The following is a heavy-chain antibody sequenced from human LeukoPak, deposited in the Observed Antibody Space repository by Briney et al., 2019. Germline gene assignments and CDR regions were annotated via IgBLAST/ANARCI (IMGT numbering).Heavy chain of an antibody. D-gene: IGHD3-3*01. V-gene: IGHV1-18*01. CDR3: ARDDRYYDFWSGSAFDI. CDR2: ISAYNGNT. CDR1: GYTFTSYG. J-gene: IGHJ3*02. Sequence: ASVNVSCKASGYTFTSYGISWVRQAPGQGLEWMGWISAYNGNTNYAQKLQGRVTMTTDTSTSTAYMELRSLRSDDTAVYYCARDDRYYDFWSGSAFDIWGQGTMVTVSS.